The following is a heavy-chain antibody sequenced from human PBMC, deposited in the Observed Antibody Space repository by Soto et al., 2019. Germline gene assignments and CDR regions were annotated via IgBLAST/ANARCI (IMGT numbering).Heavy chain of an antibody. CDR3: ARRIKDGKFES. J-gene: IGHJ4*02. Sequence: ASVKVSCKASGYSFSDYSINWVRQAPGQGLEWMGWMNPKSGHAAHAQKIQGRVTLTRDTSINTVYMELSSLTSGDTAVYFCARRIKDGKFESWGQGTQVKVSS. D-gene: IGHD1-1*01. CDR1: GYSFSDYS. V-gene: IGHV1-8*01. CDR2: MNPKSGHA.